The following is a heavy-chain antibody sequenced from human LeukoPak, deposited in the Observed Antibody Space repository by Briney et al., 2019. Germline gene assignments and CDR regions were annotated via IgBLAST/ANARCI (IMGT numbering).Heavy chain of an antibody. Sequence: SQTLSLTCTVSGGSISSGDYYWSWIRQPPGKGLEWIGYIYYSGSTYYNPSLKSRVTISVDTSKNQFSLKLSSVTAADTVVYYCARGERYYGSGSYSSWYFDLWGRGTLVTVSS. V-gene: IGHV4-30-4*01. D-gene: IGHD3-10*01. CDR3: ARGERYYGSGSYSSWYFDL. J-gene: IGHJ2*01. CDR1: GGSISSGDYY. CDR2: IYYSGST.